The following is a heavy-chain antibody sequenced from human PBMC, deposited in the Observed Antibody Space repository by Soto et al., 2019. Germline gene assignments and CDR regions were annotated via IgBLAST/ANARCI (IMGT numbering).Heavy chain of an antibody. D-gene: IGHD2-15*01. V-gene: IGHV1-3*01. Sequence: ASVKVSCKASGYTFTSYAMHWVRQAPGQRLEWMRWINAGNGNTKYSQKFQGRVTITRDTSASTAYMELSSLRSEDTAVYYCARKAGGPYCSGGSCGVTNYYGMDVWGQGTTVTVSS. J-gene: IGHJ6*02. CDR2: INAGNGNT. CDR1: GYTFTSYA. CDR3: ARKAGGPYCSGGSCGVTNYYGMDV.